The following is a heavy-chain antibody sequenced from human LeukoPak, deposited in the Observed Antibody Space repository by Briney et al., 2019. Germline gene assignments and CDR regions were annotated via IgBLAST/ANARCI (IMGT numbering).Heavy chain of an antibody. CDR1: GYTFTSYG. Sequence: ASVKVSCKASGYTFTSYGISWVRQAPGQGLEWMGWLSSYNGSTNYAQKFQGRVTMTTDTSTSTAYMDLRSLRSDDTAVYYCARAPRITILGVVTRHYYYMDVWGKGTTVTVSS. CDR2: LSSYNGST. CDR3: ARAPRITILGVVTRHYYYMDV. D-gene: IGHD3-3*01. V-gene: IGHV1-18*01. J-gene: IGHJ6*03.